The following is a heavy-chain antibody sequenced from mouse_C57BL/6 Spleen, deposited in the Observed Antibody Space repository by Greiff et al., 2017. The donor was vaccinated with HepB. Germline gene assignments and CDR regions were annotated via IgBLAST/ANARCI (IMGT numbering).Heavy chain of an antibody. CDR1: GFTFSDYG. CDR2: ISSGSSTI. V-gene: IGHV5-17*01. Sequence: EVQVVESGGGLVKPGGSLKLSCAASGFTFSDYGMHWVRQAPEKGLEWVAYISSGSSTIYYADTVKGRFTISRDNAKNTLFLQMTRLRSEDTAMYYGARPQYNTTVVEGAMDYWGQGTSVTVSS. CDR3: ARPQYNTTVVEGAMDY. D-gene: IGHD1-1*01. J-gene: IGHJ4*01.